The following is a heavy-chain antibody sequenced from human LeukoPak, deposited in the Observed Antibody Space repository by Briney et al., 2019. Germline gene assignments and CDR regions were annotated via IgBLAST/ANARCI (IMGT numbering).Heavy chain of an antibody. V-gene: IGHV4-34*01. D-gene: IGHD3-16*01. CDR1: GGSFSGYY. Sequence: PSETLSLTCAVYGGSFSGYYWSWICQPPGKGLEWIGEINHSGSTNYNPSLKSRVTISVDTSKNQFSLKLSSVAAADTAVYYCARDSSPGGGDADWYFDLWGRGTLVTVSS. J-gene: IGHJ2*01. CDR3: ARDSSPGGGDADWYFDL. CDR2: INHSGST.